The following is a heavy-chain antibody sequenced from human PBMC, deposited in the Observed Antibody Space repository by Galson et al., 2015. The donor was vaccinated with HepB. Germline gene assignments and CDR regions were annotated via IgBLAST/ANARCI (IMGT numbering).Heavy chain of an antibody. CDR1: GYSFTSYW. CDR3: ASSQWLDDYYYGMDV. D-gene: IGHD6-19*01. CDR2: IYPGDSDT. J-gene: IGHJ6*02. V-gene: IGHV5-51*03. Sequence: QSGAEVKKPGESLKISCKGSGYSFTSYWIGWVRQMPGKGLEWMGIIYPGDSDTRYSPSFQGQVTISADKSISTAYLQWSSLKASDTAMYYCASSQWLDDYYYGMDVWGQGTTVTVSS.